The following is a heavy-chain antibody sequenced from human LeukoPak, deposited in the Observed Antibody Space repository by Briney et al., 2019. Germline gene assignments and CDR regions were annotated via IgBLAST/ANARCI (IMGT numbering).Heavy chain of an antibody. CDR1: GFTFSSYS. V-gene: IGHV3-48*01. J-gene: IGHJ4*02. D-gene: IGHD6-13*01. CDR3: ARGSSWYRDYFDY. Sequence: GGSLRLSCAASGFTFSSYSMNWVRQAPGKGLEWVSYISSSSSTIYYADSVKGRFTISRDNAKNSLYLQMNSLRAEDTAVYYCARGSSWYRDYFDYWGQGTLLTVSS. CDR2: ISSSSSTI.